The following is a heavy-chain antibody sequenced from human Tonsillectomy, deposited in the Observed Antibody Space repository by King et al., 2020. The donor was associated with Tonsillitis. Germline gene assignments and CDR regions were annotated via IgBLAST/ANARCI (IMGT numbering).Heavy chain of an antibody. Sequence: VQLVESGGGLVKPGGSLRLSCAASGFTFSDYYMSWIRQAPGKGLEWVSYISSSSSYTNYAESVKGRFTISRDNAKNSLYLQMNSLRAEETAVYYCARDRDDSSGNFDYWGQGTLVTVSS. D-gene: IGHD3-22*01. CDR1: GFTFSDYY. J-gene: IGHJ4*02. CDR2: ISSSSSYT. CDR3: ARDRDDSSGNFDY. V-gene: IGHV3-11*05.